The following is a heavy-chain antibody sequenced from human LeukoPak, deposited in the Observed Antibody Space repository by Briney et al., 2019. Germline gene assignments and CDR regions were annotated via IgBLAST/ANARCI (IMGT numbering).Heavy chain of an antibody. CDR1: GGSFSGYY. D-gene: IGHD5-18*01. CDR3: ARGEYSYGHFDY. CDR2: INHSGST. V-gene: IGHV4-34*01. Sequence: SETLSLTCAVYGGSFSGYYWSWIRQPPGKGLEWIGEINHSGSTNYNPSLKSRVTMSVDTSKNQFSLKLSSVTAADTAVYYCARGEYSYGHFDYWGQGTLVTVSS. J-gene: IGHJ4*02.